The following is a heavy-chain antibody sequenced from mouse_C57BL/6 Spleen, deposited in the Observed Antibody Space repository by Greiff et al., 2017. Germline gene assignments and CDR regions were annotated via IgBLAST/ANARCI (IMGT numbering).Heavy chain of an antibody. CDR2: IYPGDGDT. V-gene: IGHV1-80*01. Sequence: VKLMESGAELVKPGASVKISCKASGYAFSSYWMNWVKQRPGKGLEWIGQIYPGDGDTNYNGKFKGKATLTADKSSSTAYMQLSSLTSEDSAVYFGARSRTGYAMDYWGQGTSVTVSS. CDR1: GYAFSSYW. CDR3: ARSRTGYAMDY. J-gene: IGHJ4*01.